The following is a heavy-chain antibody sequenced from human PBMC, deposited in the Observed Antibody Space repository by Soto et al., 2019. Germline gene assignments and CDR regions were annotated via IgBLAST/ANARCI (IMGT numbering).Heavy chain of an antibody. CDR1: GGSISSSSYY. V-gene: IGHV4-39*01. D-gene: IGHD3-9*01. CDR3: ARIKYYDILTGYPKTYNWFDP. J-gene: IGHJ5*02. Sequence: QLQLQESGPGLVKPSETLSLTCTVSGGSISSSSYYWGWIRQPPGKGLEWIGSIYYSGSTYYNPSLKSRVTNSVDTSKNQFSLKLSSVTAADTAVYYCARIKYYDILTGYPKTYNWFDPWGQGTLVTVSS. CDR2: IYYSGST.